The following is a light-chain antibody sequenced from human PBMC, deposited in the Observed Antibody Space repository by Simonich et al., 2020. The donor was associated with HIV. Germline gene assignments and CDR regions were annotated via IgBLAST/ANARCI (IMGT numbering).Light chain of an antibody. CDR2: DAS. CDR1: QSFSCSY. J-gene: IGKJ2*01. Sequence: DIVLTPSPDTLSLSPGDIATLSCRAIQSFSCSYLAWSQQKPVLAPRLLIYDASSRATGIPDRFSGSGSGTDFTLTISRLEPEDFAVYYCQQYGSSPGTFGQGTKLEIK. V-gene: IGKV3D-20*01. CDR3: QQYGSSPGT.